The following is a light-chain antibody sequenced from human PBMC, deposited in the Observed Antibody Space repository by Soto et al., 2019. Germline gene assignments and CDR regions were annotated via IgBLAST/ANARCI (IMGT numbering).Light chain of an antibody. CDR2: DAS. CDR3: QQRSNWRAT. Sequence: EIVLTQSPATLSLSPGERDTLSCRASQSVSSYLAWYQQKPGQAPRLLIYDASNRATGIPARFSGSGSGTDFTLTISSLEPEDFAVYYCQQRSNWRATFGQGTRLEIK. V-gene: IGKV3-11*01. J-gene: IGKJ5*01. CDR1: QSVSSY.